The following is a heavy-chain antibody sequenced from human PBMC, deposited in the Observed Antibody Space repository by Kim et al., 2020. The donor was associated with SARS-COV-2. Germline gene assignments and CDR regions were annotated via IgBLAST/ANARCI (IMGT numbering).Heavy chain of an antibody. CDR3: ARGDVWAANDY. CDR2: INPNTGAP. Sequence: ASVKVSCKASGYSFTGFSIHWVRQVPGQGLQWMGWINPNTGAPSYAQNFQGRVTMTRDTSTNTAYMELSSLRSDDTALYYCARGDVWAANDYCHQGTLVT. CDR1: GYSFTGFS. J-gene: IGHJ4*02. D-gene: IGHD6-25*01. V-gene: IGHV1-2*02.